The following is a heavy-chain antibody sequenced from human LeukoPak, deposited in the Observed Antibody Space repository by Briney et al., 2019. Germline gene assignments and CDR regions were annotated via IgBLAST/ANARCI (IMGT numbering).Heavy chain of an antibody. CDR2: MIGSGGST. CDR1: GFTFSSYA. D-gene: IGHD3-10*01. CDR3: AARGVIINSNAFDI. Sequence: PGGSLRLSCAASGFTFSSYAMSWVRQAPGKGLEWVSAMIGSGGSTYYADSVKGRFTISRDNSKNTLYLQMNSLRAEDTAVYYCAARGVIINSNAFDIWGQGTMVTVSS. V-gene: IGHV3-23*01. J-gene: IGHJ3*02.